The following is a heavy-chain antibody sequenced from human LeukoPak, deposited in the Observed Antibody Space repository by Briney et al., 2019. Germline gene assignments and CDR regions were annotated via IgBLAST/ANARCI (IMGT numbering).Heavy chain of an antibody. CDR2: ISAYNDNT. J-gene: IGHJ1*01. V-gene: IGHV1-18*04. Sequence: ASVKVSCNASAYTFTNYGISWVRQAPEPALEWMGWISAYNDNTNNTQKLQGRVTMTTDTTTSTVYMEVRSPRSDDAAVCCCARDYYDSSGYAEYFQHWGQGTLVTVSS. CDR1: AYTFTNYG. CDR3: ARDYYDSSGYAEYFQH. D-gene: IGHD3-22*01.